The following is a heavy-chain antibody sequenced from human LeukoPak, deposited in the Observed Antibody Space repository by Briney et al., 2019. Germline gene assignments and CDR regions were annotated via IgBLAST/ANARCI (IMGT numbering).Heavy chain of an antibody. CDR1: GFTFNGHW. CDR2: INGDGSTI. CDR3: AKLDSYGSGNYNYFDS. J-gene: IGHJ4*02. V-gene: IGHV3-74*01. D-gene: IGHD3-10*01. Sequence: GGSLRLSCEASGFTFNGHWMHWVRQAPGKGLVWVSLINGDGSTISYADSVKGRFTISRDNAKNRLYLQMNSLGAEDSATYYCAKLDSYGSGNYNYFDSWGQGTLVAVSS.